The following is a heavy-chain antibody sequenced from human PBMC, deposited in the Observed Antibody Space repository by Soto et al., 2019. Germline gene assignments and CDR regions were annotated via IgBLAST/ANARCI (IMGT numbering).Heavy chain of an antibody. CDR2: IWYEGTNK. CDR3: VIGASCRCGSCDPNLDFYGDFEGFDY. V-gene: IGHV3-33*03. CDR1: DFAFSNYG. Sequence: QVQLVESGGGVVQPGGSLSRSCVASDFAFSNYGMHWVRQARGKGLEWVALIWYEGTNKYDGDSVKDRFTVSSDNSNKTLYLQMISLSADDTGVYYCVIGASCRCGSCDPNLDFYGDFEGFDYWGQGTLVTVSS. J-gene: IGHJ4*02. D-gene: IGHD4-17*01.